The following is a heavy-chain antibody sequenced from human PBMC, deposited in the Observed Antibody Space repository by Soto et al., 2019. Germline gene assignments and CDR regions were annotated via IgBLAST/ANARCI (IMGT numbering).Heavy chain of an antibody. Sequence: GGSLRLSCAASGFTFSSYAMSWVRQAPGKGLEWVSAISGSGGSTYYADSVKGRFTISRDNSKNTLYLQMNSLRAEDTAVYYCAKDLSGYSGYDSSDYWGQGTLVTVSS. CDR3: AKDLSGYSGYDSSDY. CDR2: ISGSGGST. D-gene: IGHD5-12*01. J-gene: IGHJ4*02. CDR1: GFTFSSYA. V-gene: IGHV3-23*01.